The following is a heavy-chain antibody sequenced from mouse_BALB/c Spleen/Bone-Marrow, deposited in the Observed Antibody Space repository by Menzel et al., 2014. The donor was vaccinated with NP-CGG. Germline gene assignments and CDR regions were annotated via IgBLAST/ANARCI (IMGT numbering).Heavy chain of an antibody. CDR2: ISSGGSYT. CDR3: ARHGITRLLDY. CDR1: GFTFSSYA. D-gene: IGHD2-4*01. V-gene: IGHV5-9-3*01. J-gene: IGHJ2*01. Sequence: VQLPQSGGGLVKPGGSLKLSCAASGFTFSSYAMSWVRQTPEKRLEWVATISSGGSYTYYPDSVKGRFTISRDNAKNTLYLQMSSLRSEDTAMYYCARHGITRLLDYWGQGTTLTVSS.